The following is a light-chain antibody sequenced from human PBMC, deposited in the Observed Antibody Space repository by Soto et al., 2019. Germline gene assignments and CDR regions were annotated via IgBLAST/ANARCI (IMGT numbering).Light chain of an antibody. CDR3: QQYYSTRT. J-gene: IGKJ1*01. CDR1: QSALYSSNNKNY. CDR2: WAS. V-gene: IGKV4-1*01. Sequence: DIVMTQSPDSLAVSLGERATINCKSSQSALYSSNNKNYLAWYQQKPGQSPKLLIYWASTRESGVPDRFSGSGSGTDFTLTISSLQAEDVAVYYCQQYYSTRTFGQGTKVDI.